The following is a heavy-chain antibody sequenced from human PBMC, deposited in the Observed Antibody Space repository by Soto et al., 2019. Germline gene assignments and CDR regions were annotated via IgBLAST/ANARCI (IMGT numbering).Heavy chain of an antibody. D-gene: IGHD3-9*01. CDR3: ARVYRYYDILTGYHPYYYYYGMDV. J-gene: IGHJ6*02. CDR2: IIPIFGTA. V-gene: IGHV1-69*01. Sequence: QVQLVQSGAEVKKPGSSVKVSCKASGGTFSSYAISWVRQAPGQGLEWMGGIIPIFGTANYAQKFQGRVTITADESTSTAYMELSSLISEDTAVYYCARVYRYYDILTGYHPYYYYYGMDVWGQGTTVTVSS. CDR1: GGTFSSYA.